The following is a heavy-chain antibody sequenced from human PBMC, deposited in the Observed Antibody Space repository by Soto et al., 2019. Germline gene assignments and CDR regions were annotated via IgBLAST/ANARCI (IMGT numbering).Heavy chain of an antibody. V-gene: IGHV3-11*01. Sequence: QVQLVESGGGLVKPGGSLRLSCAASGFTFSDYYMSWIRQAPGKGLEWVSYISSSGSTIYYADSVKGRFTISRDNAKNSLDLQMNSLRAEDTAVYYCARVTGDIVLMVYAQPYFDYWGQGTLVTVSS. D-gene: IGHD2-8*01. CDR3: ARVTGDIVLMVYAQPYFDY. CDR2: ISSSGSTI. J-gene: IGHJ4*02. CDR1: GFTFSDYY.